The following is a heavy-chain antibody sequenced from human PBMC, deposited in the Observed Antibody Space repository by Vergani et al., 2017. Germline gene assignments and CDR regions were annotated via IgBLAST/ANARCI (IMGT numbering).Heavy chain of an antibody. CDR1: GFTFSSYS. CDR3: AGWTLGYNWTQRALDY. D-gene: IGHD1-20*01. V-gene: IGHV3-21*01. Sequence: EVQLVESGGGLVKPGGSLRLSCAASGFTFSSYSMNWVRQAPGKGLEWVSSISSSSSYIHYADSMKGRFTVSRDSAKNSLYLQMNSLRAEDTAVYYCAGWTLGYNWTQRALDYWCQGTLVTVSS. J-gene: IGHJ4*02. CDR2: ISSSSSYI.